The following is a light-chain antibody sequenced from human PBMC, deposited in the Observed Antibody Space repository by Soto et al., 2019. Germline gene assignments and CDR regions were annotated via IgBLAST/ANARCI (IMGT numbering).Light chain of an antibody. CDR1: QDISSW. Sequence: DIQMTQSPSSVSASVGDTVTVTCRASQDISSWLAWYQQEPGKAPKLLIYTASTLQSGVPSRFSGSGSGTDFTLTISSRQPEDFATYYCQQTHSFPLTFGGGTKVEIK. V-gene: IGKV1D-12*01. CDR3: QQTHSFPLT. CDR2: TAS. J-gene: IGKJ4*01.